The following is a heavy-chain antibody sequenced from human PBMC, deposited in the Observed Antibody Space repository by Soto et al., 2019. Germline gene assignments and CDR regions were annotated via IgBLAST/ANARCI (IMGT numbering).Heavy chain of an antibody. J-gene: IGHJ6*02. V-gene: IGHV1-2*04. Sequence: GASVKVSCKASGYTFTSYYMHWVRQAPGQGLEWMGRINPNSGGTSYAQKFQGWVTMTRDTSISTAYMELSRLRSDDTAVYYCARDRQGITIFGVVTPYGMDVWGQGTTVTVSS. D-gene: IGHD3-3*01. CDR1: GYTFTSYY. CDR2: INPNSGGT. CDR3: ARDRQGITIFGVVTPYGMDV.